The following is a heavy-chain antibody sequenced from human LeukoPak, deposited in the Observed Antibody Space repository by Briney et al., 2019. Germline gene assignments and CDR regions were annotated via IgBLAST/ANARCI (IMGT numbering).Heavy chain of an antibody. Sequence: GGSLRLSCAASGFTFSSYAMSWVRQAPGKGLEWVSGFSGSGGSTYYADSVKGRFTISRDNSKNTLYLQMNSLRAEDTAVYYCSTTYYYDSSEGYWGQGTLVTVSS. CDR3: STTYYYDSSEGY. CDR1: GFTFSSYA. CDR2: FSGSGGST. V-gene: IGHV3-23*01. D-gene: IGHD3-22*01. J-gene: IGHJ4*02.